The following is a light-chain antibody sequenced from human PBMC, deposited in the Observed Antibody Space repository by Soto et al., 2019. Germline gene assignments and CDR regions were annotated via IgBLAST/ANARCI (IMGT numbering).Light chain of an antibody. CDR2: VGAGGIVG. V-gene: IGLV9-49*01. CDR1: SGDSNYK. J-gene: IGLJ3*02. Sequence: QSVLTQPPSASASLGASVTLTCTLSSGDSNYKVDWYQQRPGKGPRFVMRVGAGGIVGSKGDGIPDRFSVLGSGLHRYLTIKDIQEEDESDYHCGADHGSGNNFVWVFGGGTKLTVL. CDR3: GADHGSGNNFVWV.